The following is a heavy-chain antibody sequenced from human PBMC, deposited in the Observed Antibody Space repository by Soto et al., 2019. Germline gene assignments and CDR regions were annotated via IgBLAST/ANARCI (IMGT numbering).Heavy chain of an antibody. CDR1: GGSVSSGSYY. V-gene: IGHV4-61*01. CDR2: IYNSGSI. D-gene: IGHD3-22*01. Sequence: SETLSLTCTVSGGSVSSGSYYWSWIRQPPGKGLEWIGYIYNSGSINYNPSLKSRVTISVDTSKNQFSLKLSSVTAADTAVYYCARDSRDYYDSSGYPRSYYYYGMDVWGQGTTVTVSS. CDR3: ARDSRDYYDSSGYPRSYYYYGMDV. J-gene: IGHJ6*02.